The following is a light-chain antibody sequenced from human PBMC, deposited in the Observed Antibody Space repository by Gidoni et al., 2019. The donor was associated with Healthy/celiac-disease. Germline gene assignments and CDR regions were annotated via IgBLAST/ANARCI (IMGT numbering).Light chain of an antibody. V-gene: IGKV1-33*01. CDR1: QDISNY. J-gene: IGKJ4*01. Sequence: DIQMTQSPSSLSASVGDRVIITCQASQDISNYLNWYQQKPGKAPKLLIYDASNLETGVPSRFSGSGSGTDFTVTISSLQPEDIATYYCQQYDNLPLTFGGGTKVEIK. CDR3: QQYDNLPLT. CDR2: DAS.